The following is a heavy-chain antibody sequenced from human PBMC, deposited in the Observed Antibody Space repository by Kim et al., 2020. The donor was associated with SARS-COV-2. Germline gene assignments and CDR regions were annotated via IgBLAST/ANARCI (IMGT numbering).Heavy chain of an antibody. V-gene: IGHV4-39*07. Sequence: SETLSLTCTVSGGSISSSSYYWGWIRQPPGKGLEWIGSIYYSGSTYYNPSLKSRVTISVDTSKNQFSLKLSSVTAADTAVYYCARDESGMIPGYWGQGTLVTVSS. CDR2: IYYSGST. CDR1: GGSISSSSYY. CDR3: ARDESGMIPGY. D-gene: IGHD3-22*01. J-gene: IGHJ4*02.